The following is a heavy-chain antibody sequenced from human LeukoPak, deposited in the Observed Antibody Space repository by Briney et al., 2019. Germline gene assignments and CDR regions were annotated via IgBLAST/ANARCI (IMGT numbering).Heavy chain of an antibody. V-gene: IGHV1-2*02. CDR3: ARDVGYSSSSPDY. CDR2: INPNSGGT. D-gene: IGHD6-6*01. CDR1: GYTFTGYY. J-gene: IGHJ4*02. Sequence: GASVKVSCKASGYTFTGYYMHWVRQAPGQGLEWMGWINPNSGGTNYAQKFQGRVTMTRDTSISTAYMELSRLRSDDTAVYYCARDVGYSSSSPDYWGQGTLVTVSS.